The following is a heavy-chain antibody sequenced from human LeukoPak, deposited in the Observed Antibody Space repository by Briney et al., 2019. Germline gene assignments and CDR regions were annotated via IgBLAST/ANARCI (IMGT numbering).Heavy chain of an antibody. V-gene: IGHV3-74*01. CDR2: INSDGSST. Sequence: EGSLRLSCAASGFTFTNAWMIWVRQAPGKGLVWVSLINSDGSSTSHADSVKGRFTISRDNAKNTLYLQMNSLRAEDTAVYYCARDYHYKVDVWGQGTTVTVSS. J-gene: IGHJ6*02. D-gene: IGHD1-14*01. CDR1: GFTFTNAW. CDR3: ARDYHYKVDV.